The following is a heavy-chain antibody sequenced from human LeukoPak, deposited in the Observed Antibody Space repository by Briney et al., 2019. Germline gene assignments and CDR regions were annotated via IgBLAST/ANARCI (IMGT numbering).Heavy chain of an antibody. CDR1: GYTFTSYG. CDR3: AREPYSFRFVYGGNGFDY. Sequence: ASVKVSCKASGYTFTSYGISWVRQAPGQGLEWMGWISAYNGNTNYAQKLQGRVTMTTDTSTSTACMELRSLRSDDTAVYYCAREPYSFRFVYGGNGFDYWGQGTLVTVSS. D-gene: IGHD4-23*01. V-gene: IGHV1-18*01. CDR2: ISAYNGNT. J-gene: IGHJ4*02.